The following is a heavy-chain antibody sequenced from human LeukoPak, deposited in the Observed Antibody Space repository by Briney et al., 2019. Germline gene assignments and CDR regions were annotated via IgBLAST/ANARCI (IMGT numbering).Heavy chain of an antibody. V-gene: IGHV3-33*06. Sequence: GRSLRLSCAASGFTFSSYGMHWVRQAPGKGLEWVAVIWYDGSNKYYADSVKGRFTISRDNSKNTLYLQMNSLRAEDTAVYYCAKDYAYYDFWSGYLLDYWGQGTLVTVSS. CDR3: AKDYAYYDFWSGYLLDY. J-gene: IGHJ4*02. D-gene: IGHD3-3*01. CDR2: IWYDGSNK. CDR1: GFTFSSYG.